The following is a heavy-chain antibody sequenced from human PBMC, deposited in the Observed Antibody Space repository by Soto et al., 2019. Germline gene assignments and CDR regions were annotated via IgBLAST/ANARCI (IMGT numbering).Heavy chain of an antibody. CDR2: INPSGGST. V-gene: IGHV1-46*01. J-gene: IGHJ4*02. D-gene: IGHD2-8*01. Sequence: QVQLVQSGAEVKKPGASVKVSCKASGYTFTSYFMHWVRQAPGQGLEWMGTINPSGGSTSYAQRFQGRVTMTRDTSTSTVYMELSSLRSEDTAVYYCARDPLKVYHFDYWGQGTLVTVSS. CDR3: ARDPLKVYHFDY. CDR1: GYTFTSYF.